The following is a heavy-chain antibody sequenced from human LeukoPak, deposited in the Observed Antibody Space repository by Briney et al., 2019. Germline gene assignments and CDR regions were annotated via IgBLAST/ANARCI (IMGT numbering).Heavy chain of an antibody. Sequence: GGSLRLSCAASGFTFSRYWMHWVRQAPGKGLEWVALISYDGSNKYYADSVKGRFAISRDNSKNTLYLQMNSLRLEDTAVYYCARDPRGAVYGMDVWGQGTTVTVSS. D-gene: IGHD3-10*01. CDR3: ARDPRGAVYGMDV. V-gene: IGHV3-30*09. J-gene: IGHJ6*02. CDR1: GFTFSRYW. CDR2: ISYDGSNK.